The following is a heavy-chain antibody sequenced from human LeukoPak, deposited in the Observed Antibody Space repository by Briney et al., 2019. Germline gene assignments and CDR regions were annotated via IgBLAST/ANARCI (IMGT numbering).Heavy chain of an antibody. Sequence: GGSLRLSCAASGFTFSSYWMSWVRQAPGKGLEWVANIKQDGSEKYYVDSVKGRFTISRDNAENSLYLQMNSLRAEDTAVYYCARDIAVAPLDYWGQGTLVTVSS. D-gene: IGHD6-19*01. CDR1: GFTFSSYW. J-gene: IGHJ4*02. V-gene: IGHV3-7*01. CDR2: IKQDGSEK. CDR3: ARDIAVAPLDY.